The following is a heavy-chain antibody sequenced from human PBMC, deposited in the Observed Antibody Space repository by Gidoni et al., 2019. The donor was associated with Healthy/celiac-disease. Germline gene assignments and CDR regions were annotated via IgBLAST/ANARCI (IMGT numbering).Heavy chain of an antibody. CDR2: MSGRCGRT. D-gene: IGHD3-22*01. J-gene: IGHJ4*02. CDR3: AKDCAAATMIVVVAFDY. CDR1: GLTFSSYA. Sequence: EVQLLESGGGLVQPGGSLRLSCAASGLTFSSYAMSWVRRAPGKGLGLVSAMSGRCGRTYYADSVKGRFTISRDNSKNTLYLKMNSLRAEETAVYYCAKDCAAATMIVVVAFDYWGQGTLVTVSS. V-gene: IGHV3-23*01.